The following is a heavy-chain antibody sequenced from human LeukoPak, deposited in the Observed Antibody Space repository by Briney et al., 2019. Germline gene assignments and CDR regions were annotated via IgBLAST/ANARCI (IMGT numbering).Heavy chain of an antibody. CDR3: VKGPGGSGSYLGI. D-gene: IGHD3-10*01. V-gene: IGHV3-64D*06. Sequence: RSGGSLRLFCSASGFFFSSYAMHWVRQPPGKGLEYVSAISSNGGSTYYADSVKGRFTISRDNSKNTLYLQMSSLRAEDTAVYYCVKGPGGSGSYLGIWGQGTMVTVSS. J-gene: IGHJ3*02. CDR1: GFFFSSYA. CDR2: ISSNGGST.